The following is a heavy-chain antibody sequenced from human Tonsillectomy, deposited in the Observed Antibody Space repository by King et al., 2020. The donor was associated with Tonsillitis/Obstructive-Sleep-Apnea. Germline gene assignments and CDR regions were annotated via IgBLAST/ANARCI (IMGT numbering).Heavy chain of an antibody. V-gene: IGHV3-23*04. Sequence: VQLVESGGGLVQPGGSLRLSCAASGFTFNTYAMSWVRQAPGKGLEWVSAISSSGGSTYYADSVKGRFTISRDNSKNTLYLQMNSLRAEDTAVYYCAKNYSDSSGPRYFYYYMDVWGRGTTVTVSS. CDR3: AKNYSDSSGPRYFYYYMDV. CDR2: ISSSGGST. D-gene: IGHD3-22*01. CDR1: GFTFNTYA. J-gene: IGHJ6*03.